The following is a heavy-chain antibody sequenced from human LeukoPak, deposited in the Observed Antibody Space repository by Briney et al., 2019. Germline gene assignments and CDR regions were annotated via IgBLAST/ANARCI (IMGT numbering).Heavy chain of an antibody. CDR3: ARVLVKASASYVIAY. V-gene: IGHV1-69*06. CDR1: GGNFNTYA. D-gene: IGHD2-21*01. J-gene: IGHJ4*02. Sequence: ASVKVSCKASGGNFNTYAISWVRQAPGQGLEWMGGIIPIFGTGNYAQKFQGRVTITADKSTNTAYMELSRLRSDDTAVYYCARVLVKASASYVIAYWGQGTLVTVSS. CDR2: IIPIFGTG.